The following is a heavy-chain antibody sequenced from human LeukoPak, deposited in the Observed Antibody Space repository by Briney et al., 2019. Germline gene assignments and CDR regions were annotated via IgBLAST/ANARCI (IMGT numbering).Heavy chain of an antibody. D-gene: IGHD6-6*01. J-gene: IGHJ4*02. Sequence: GGSLRLSCAASGFTFSSYGMHWVRQAPGKGLEWVAVISYDGGNKYYADSVKGRFTISRDNSKNTLYLQMNSLRAEDTAVYYCATHSSSYFDYWGQGTLVTVSS. CDR3: ATHSSSYFDY. CDR2: ISYDGGNK. V-gene: IGHV3-30*03. CDR1: GFTFSSYG.